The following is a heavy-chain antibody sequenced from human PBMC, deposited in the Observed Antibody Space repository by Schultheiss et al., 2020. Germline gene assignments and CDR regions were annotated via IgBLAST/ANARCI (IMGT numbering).Heavy chain of an antibody. D-gene: IGHD3-10*01. V-gene: IGHV4-34*01. J-gene: IGHJ4*02. CDR3: ARRRLLCYFDY. Sequence: SETLSLTCAVYGGSFSGYYWSWIRQPPGKGLEWIGEINHSGSTYYNPSLKSRVTISVDTSKNQFSLKLSSVTAADTAVYYCARRRLLCYFDYWGQGTLVTVSS. CDR2: INHSGST. CDR1: GGSFSGYY.